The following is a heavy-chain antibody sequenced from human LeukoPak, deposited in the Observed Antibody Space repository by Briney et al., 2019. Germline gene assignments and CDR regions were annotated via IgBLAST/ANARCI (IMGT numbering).Heavy chain of an antibody. D-gene: IGHD3-9*01. Sequence: SETLSLTCTVSGGSISSYYWSWIRQPPGKGLEWIGYIYYSGSTNYNPSLKSRVTISVDTSENQFSLQLSSVTAADTAVYYCARQYDILTGFDYWGQGTLVTVSS. CDR3: ARQYDILTGFDY. CDR2: IYYSGST. J-gene: IGHJ4*02. V-gene: IGHV4-59*08. CDR1: GGSISSYY.